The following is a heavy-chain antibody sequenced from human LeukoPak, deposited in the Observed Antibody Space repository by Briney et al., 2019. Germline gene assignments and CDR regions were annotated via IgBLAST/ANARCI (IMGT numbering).Heavy chain of an antibody. CDR2: ISSRSSYI. CDR1: GFTFNNYS. D-gene: IGHD3-10*01. J-gene: IGHJ4*02. V-gene: IGHV3-21*01. CDR3: ARAGSYFPDY. Sequence: GGSLRLSCAASGFTFNNYSMNWVRQAPGKGLEWVSSISSRSSYIYYADSVKGRFTISRDNAKYSLYLQMSSLRAEDTAMYYCARAGSYFPDYWGQGTLVTVSS.